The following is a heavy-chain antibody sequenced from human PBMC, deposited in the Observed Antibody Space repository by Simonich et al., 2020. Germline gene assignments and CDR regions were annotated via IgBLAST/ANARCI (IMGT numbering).Heavy chain of an antibody. V-gene: IGHV1-2*02. J-gene: IGHJ3*02. CDR3: ARDWYYYDSSGYYSDAFDI. Sequence: QVQLVQSGAEVKKPGASVKVSCKASGYTFTGYYMHWVRQAPGPGLGWMVRINPNGGGTNYAQKFKGRVTMTRDTSISTAYMELSRLRSDDTAVYYCARDWYYYDSSGYYSDAFDIWGQGTMVTVSS. CDR2: INPNGGGT. CDR1: GYTFTGYY. D-gene: IGHD3-22*01.